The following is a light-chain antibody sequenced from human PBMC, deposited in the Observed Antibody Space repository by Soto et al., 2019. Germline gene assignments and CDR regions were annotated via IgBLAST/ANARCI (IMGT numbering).Light chain of an antibody. Sequence: DIPMTQSPSSLSASVGDTVTISCRASQYIGSWLTWYQQKPGRAPKSLIYAASTLRSGVPSRFSGSGAGTDFTLPISSLQPEDSGTYYCQQYTSNPLTFGGGTQVEI. CDR3: QQYTSNPLT. V-gene: IGKV1D-16*01. CDR1: QYIGSW. J-gene: IGKJ4*01. CDR2: AAS.